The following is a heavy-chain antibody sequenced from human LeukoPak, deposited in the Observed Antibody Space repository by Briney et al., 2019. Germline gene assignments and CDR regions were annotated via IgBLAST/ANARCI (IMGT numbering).Heavy chain of an antibody. J-gene: IGHJ5*02. D-gene: IGHD3-22*01. CDR3: ARQPTDSSGYNWFDP. Sequence: SETLSLTCKVSGGSISTYYWSWIRQPPGKGLEWIGYIYSSGTTNYNPSLKSRVTISVDTSKNQFSLKLSSVTAADTAVYYCARQPTDSSGYNWFDPWGQGTLVTVSS. V-gene: IGHV4-59*08. CDR2: IYSSGTT. CDR1: GGSISTYY.